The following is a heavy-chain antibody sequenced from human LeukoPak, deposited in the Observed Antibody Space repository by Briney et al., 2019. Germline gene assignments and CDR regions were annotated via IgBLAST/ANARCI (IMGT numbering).Heavy chain of an antibody. CDR3: AKYGSGKAFDY. CDR1: GFTFSRYA. CDR2: ISDRGDST. D-gene: IGHD6-19*01. V-gene: IGHV3-23*01. Sequence: GGSLRLSCAASGFTFSRYAMSWVRQAPGKGLEWVSAISDRGDSTYYADSVKGRFTFSRDNSKSTLYLQMNSLRAEDTAIYYCAKYGSGKAFDYWGQGTLVAVSS. J-gene: IGHJ4*02.